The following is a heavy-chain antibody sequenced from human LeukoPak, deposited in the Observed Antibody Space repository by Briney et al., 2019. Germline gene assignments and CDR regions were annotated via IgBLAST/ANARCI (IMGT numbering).Heavy chain of an antibody. CDR2: ISGSGGST. CDR1: GLTFSSYA. J-gene: IGHJ4*02. CDR3: AKAHDYGDLPFDY. D-gene: IGHD4-17*01. V-gene: IGHV3-23*01. Sequence: PGGSLRLSCAASGLTFSSYAMSWVRQAPGKGLEWVSAISGSGGSTYYADSVKGRFTISRDNSKNTLYLQMNSLRAEDTAVYYCAKAHDYGDLPFDYWGQGTLVTVSS.